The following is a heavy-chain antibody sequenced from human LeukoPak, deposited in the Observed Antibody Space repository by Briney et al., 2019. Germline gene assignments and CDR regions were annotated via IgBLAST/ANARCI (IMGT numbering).Heavy chain of an antibody. CDR2: ISGSGEVT. CDR1: GFXFSSSY. J-gene: IGHJ4*02. V-gene: IGHV3-23*01. Sequence: PGGSLRLSCAASGFXFSSSYIGWVRQAPGKGLEWVSEISGSGEVTFYPDSVAGRFTISRDNSKGTLFMQMNSLRVEDTAVYYCAKELQGGRTFEYWGQGTLVTVSS. CDR3: AKELQGGRTFEY. D-gene: IGHD1-1*01.